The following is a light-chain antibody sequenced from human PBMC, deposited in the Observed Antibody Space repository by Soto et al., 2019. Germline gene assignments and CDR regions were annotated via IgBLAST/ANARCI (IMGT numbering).Light chain of an antibody. CDR2: DAS. CDR1: QSISSW. V-gene: IGKV1-5*01. Sequence: DIPMTQSPSTLSASVGDRVTITCRASQSISSWLAWYQQKPGKAPKLLIYDASSLESWVPSRFRGTRFDTEFTLNFHNLQPDHFASYHCQQYKRYWLTFGGGTTVEIK. J-gene: IGKJ4*01. CDR3: QQYKRYWLT.